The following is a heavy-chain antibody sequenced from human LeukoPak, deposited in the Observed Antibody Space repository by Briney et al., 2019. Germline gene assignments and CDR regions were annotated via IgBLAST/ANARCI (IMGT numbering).Heavy chain of an antibody. J-gene: IGHJ3*02. CDR3: ARDSTMPSAFDI. CDR1: GGSIRSYY. CDR2: IYFSETT. Sequence: SETLSLTCTVSGGSIRSYYWSWIQQPAGKGLEWIGRIYFSETTNYNPSLKSRLTVSVDTSKNQFSLKLSSVTAADTAVYYCARDSTMPSAFDIWGQGTMVTVSS. V-gene: IGHV4-4*07. D-gene: IGHD2-2*01.